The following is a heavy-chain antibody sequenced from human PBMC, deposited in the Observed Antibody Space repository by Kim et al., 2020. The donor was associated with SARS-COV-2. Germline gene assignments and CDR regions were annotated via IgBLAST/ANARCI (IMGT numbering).Heavy chain of an antibody. CDR3: AHKGRHTSGYYLYQFDP. CDR1: GFSLSTTGGA. J-gene: IGHJ5*02. V-gene: IGHV2-5*02. D-gene: IGHD3-22*01. CDR2: IYWDDDK. Sequence: SGPTLVKPTHTLTLTCTFSGFSLSTTGGAVGWIRQPPGKALEWLALIYWDDDKYYSPSLRGRLTVSKDASKNQVVLTVTNMGPSDTGTYFCAHKGRHTSGYYLYQFDPWGQGTLVTVSS.